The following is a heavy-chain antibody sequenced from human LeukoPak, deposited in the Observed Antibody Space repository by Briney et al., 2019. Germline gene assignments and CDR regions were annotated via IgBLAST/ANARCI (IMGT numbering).Heavy chain of an antibody. CDR2: ISDSGGRT. J-gene: IGHJ4*02. V-gene: IGHV3-23*01. D-gene: IGHD3-22*01. CDR1: GITLSNYA. CDR3: AKRGVVIRVILVGFHKEAYYFDS. Sequence: GGSLRLSCAVSGITLSNYAMSWVRQAPGKGLEWVAGISDSGGRTNYADSVKGRFTISRDNPKNTLYLQMNSLRAEDTAVYFCAKRGVVIRVILVGFHKEAYYFDSWGQGALVTVSS.